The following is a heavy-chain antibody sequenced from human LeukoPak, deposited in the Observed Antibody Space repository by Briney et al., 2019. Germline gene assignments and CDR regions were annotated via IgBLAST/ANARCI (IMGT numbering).Heavy chain of an antibody. CDR1: GFTFSNYW. Sequence: GGSLRLSCAASGFTFSNYWMSWVRQAPGKGLEWVATLEQDGSEKYYVDSVKGRFIIFRDNAKNSLYLQMNSLRAEDTAVYYCAREQASSGWEEIDYWGQGTLVTVSS. J-gene: IGHJ4*02. D-gene: IGHD6-19*01. CDR3: AREQASSGWEEIDY. CDR2: LEQDGSEK. V-gene: IGHV3-7*01.